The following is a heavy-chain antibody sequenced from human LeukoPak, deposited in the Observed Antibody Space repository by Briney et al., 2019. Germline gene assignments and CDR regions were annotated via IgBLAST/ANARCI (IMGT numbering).Heavy chain of an antibody. CDR1: GGSLRGYY. CDR2: INHSEST. J-gene: IGHJ6*03. D-gene: IGHD6-13*01. V-gene: IGHV4-34*01. CDR3: ARGRASGWYVGRQRYYYYMDV. Sequence: SETLSLTCAVYGGSLRGYYWSWIRQSPGKGLEWIGEINHSESTNYNPSLKSRVTISVDTSKNQFSLKLSSVTAADTAVYYCARGRASGWYVGRQRYYYYMDVWGKGTTVTVSS.